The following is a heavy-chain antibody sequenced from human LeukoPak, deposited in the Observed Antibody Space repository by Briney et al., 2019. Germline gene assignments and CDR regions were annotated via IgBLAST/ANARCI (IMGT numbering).Heavy chain of an antibody. D-gene: IGHD3-3*01. CDR3: ARGGYYIRYFDY. Sequence: SETLSLTCAVSGGSISSGGYSWSWIRQPPGKGLEWIGYIYHSGSTYYNPSLKSRVTISVDTSKNQFSLKLSSVTAADTAVYYCARGGYYIRYFDYWGQGTLVTVSS. CDR1: GGSISSGGYS. J-gene: IGHJ4*02. V-gene: IGHV4-30-2*05. CDR2: IYHSGST.